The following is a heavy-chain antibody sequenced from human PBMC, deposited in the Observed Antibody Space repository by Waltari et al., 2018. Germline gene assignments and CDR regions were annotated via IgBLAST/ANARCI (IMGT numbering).Heavy chain of an antibody. CDR2: INAGNGNK. CDR1: GYTFTSYA. CDR3: AREDLDAFDI. V-gene: IGHV1-3*01. Sequence: QVQLVQSGAEVKKPGASVKVSCKASGYTFTSYAMHWVRQAPGQRLEWMGWINAGNGNKKDSQKFQGRVTSTRDTAASTAYRELSSLRSEDTAGYYCAREDLDAFDIWGQGTMVTVSS. J-gene: IGHJ3*02.